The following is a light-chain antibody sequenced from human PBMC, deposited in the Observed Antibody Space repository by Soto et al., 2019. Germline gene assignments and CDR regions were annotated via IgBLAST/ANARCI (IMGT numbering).Light chain of an antibody. CDR2: EVS. Sequence: QSVLTQSPSVSAAPGQKVTISCSGSSSNIGNNYVSWYQQLPGTAPKLMIYEVSNRPSGISNRFSGSKSGNTASLTLSGLQAEDEADYYCSSYTSSSTLVFGGGTKVTVL. V-gene: IGLV2-14*01. CDR3: SSYTSSSTLV. J-gene: IGLJ2*01. CDR1: SSNIGNNY.